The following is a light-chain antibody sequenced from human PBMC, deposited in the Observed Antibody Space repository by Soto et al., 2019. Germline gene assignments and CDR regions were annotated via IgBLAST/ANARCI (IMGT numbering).Light chain of an antibody. CDR1: SSNIGTTYD. CDR2: DNT. CDR3: QSFDSSLSAAI. V-gene: IGLV1-40*01. J-gene: IGLJ2*01. Sequence: QSVLTQPPSVSGAPGQRVTISCTGNSSNIGTTYDVHWYRHLPGAAPKLLIYDNTNRPSGVPDRFSGSKSGTSASLAITGLQAEDEAYYYCQSFDSSLSAAIFGGGTKVTVL.